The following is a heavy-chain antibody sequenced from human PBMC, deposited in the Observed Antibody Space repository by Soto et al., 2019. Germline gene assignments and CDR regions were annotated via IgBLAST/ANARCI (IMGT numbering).Heavy chain of an antibody. Sequence: QVQLVQSGAEVKKPGSSVKVSCKASGGTFSSYTISGVRQAPGQGLEWMGRIIPILGIANYAQKFQGRVTITADKSTSTAYMELSSLRSEDTAVYYCARRLTVTSAFEIWGQGTMVTVSS. D-gene: IGHD4-17*01. V-gene: IGHV1-69*02. CDR1: GGTFSSYT. J-gene: IGHJ3*02. CDR2: IIPILGIA. CDR3: ARRLTVTSAFEI.